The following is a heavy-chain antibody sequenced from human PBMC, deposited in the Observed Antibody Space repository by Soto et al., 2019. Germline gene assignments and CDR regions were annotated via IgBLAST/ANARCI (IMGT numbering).Heavy chain of an antibody. Sequence: SETLSLTCTVSGDSISTSGYYWGWVRQPPGKGLEWVGTIYYSGSTYYNPSLKSRVTISIHTSENQFSLKLTSVTAADTAVYYCARLGGVVAASDFDYWGQGTLVT. CDR2: IYYSGST. D-gene: IGHD2-15*01. CDR1: GDSISTSGYY. CDR3: ARLGGVVAASDFDY. V-gene: IGHV4-39*01. J-gene: IGHJ4*02.